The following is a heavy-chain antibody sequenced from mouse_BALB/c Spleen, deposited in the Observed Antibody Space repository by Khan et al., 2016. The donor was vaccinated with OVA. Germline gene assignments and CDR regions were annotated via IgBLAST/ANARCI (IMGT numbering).Heavy chain of an antibody. CDR2: IWAGGST. D-gene: IGHD1-3*01. CDR3: ARLEDI. CDR1: GSSLTSYG. J-gene: IGHJ2*01. V-gene: IGHV2-9*02. Sequence: QVQLKESGPGLVAPSQSLSITCTVSGSSLTSYGVHWVRQPPGKGLEWLGVIWAGGSTNYNSALMSRLSISKDNSKSQVSLIMISLQTDDTAMYYCARLEDIWGQGTTLTVSS.